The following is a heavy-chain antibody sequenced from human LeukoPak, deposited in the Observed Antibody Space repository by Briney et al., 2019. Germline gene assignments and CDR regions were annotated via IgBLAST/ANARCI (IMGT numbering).Heavy chain of an antibody. D-gene: IGHD2-15*01. CDR2: INNSGST. Sequence: SETLSLTCTVYGGSISSYYWSWIRQPAGKGLEWIGRINNSGSTNYNPSPKSRVTMSVDTSKNQFSLKLSPVTAADTAVYYCARSSHCSCGSCYPLDQHWRLGTLVSVSS. CDR1: GGSISSYY. J-gene: IGHJ1*01. V-gene: IGHV4-4*07. CDR3: ARSSHCSCGSCYPLDQH.